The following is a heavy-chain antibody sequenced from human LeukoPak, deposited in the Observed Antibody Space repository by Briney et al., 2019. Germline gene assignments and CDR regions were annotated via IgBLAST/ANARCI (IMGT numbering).Heavy chain of an antibody. V-gene: IGHV3-23*01. D-gene: IGHD1-26*01. CDR3: AKAVGYAFDYYYYYMDV. Sequence: GGSLSLSCALSGFTFSIYAMSWVRQAPGGGRGWVSAISCSGGRTYYADSVRGRCPLSRENPKNTLYLQMNSPGAEDTAVYYCAKAVGYAFDYYYYYMDVWGKGTTVTVSS. CDR1: GFTFSIYA. J-gene: IGHJ6*03. CDR2: ISCSGGRT.